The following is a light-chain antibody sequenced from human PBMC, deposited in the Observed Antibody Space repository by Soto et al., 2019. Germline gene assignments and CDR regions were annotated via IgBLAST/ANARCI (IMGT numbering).Light chain of an antibody. V-gene: IGKV3-15*01. CDR1: QYVSSF. J-gene: IGKJ1*01. CDR2: GAS. Sequence: EIVLTHSPATLSLSPGEIATLSCRASQYVSSFLAWYQQKAGQAPRLLIYGASTRATGIPARFSGSGSGTEFTLTISSLQSEDFAVYYCQQYNNWPKTFGQGTKVDIK. CDR3: QQYNNWPKT.